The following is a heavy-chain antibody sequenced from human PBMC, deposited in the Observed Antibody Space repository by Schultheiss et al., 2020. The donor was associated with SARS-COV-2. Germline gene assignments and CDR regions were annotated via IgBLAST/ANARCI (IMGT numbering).Heavy chain of an antibody. D-gene: IGHD5-12*01. Sequence: SETLSLTCTVSGDSISSYYWSWVRQPPGKGLEWIGYVYFSGSTNYNPSLKSRVTISVDTSKNQFSLKLSSVTAADTAVYYCARGGIVATRPLFDYWGQGTRVTVAS. CDR3: ARGGIVATRPLFDY. CDR2: VYFSGST. V-gene: IGHV4-59*01. J-gene: IGHJ4*02. CDR1: GDSISSYY.